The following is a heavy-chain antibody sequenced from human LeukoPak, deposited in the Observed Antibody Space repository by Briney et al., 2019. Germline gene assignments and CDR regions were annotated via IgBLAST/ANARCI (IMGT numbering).Heavy chain of an antibody. Sequence: GGSLRLSCAASGFTFSSYSMNWVRQAPVKGLEWVSSISSSSSYIYYTDSVKGRFTISRENAKNSLYLQMNSLRAGDTAVYYCARGSAIVGATGYYNGMDVWGQGTTVTVSS. V-gene: IGHV3-21*01. CDR2: ISSSSSYI. D-gene: IGHD1-26*01. J-gene: IGHJ6*02. CDR1: GFTFSSYS. CDR3: ARGSAIVGATGYYNGMDV.